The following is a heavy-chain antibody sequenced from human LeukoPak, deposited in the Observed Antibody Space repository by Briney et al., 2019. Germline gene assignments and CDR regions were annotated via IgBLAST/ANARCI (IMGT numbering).Heavy chain of an antibody. Sequence: GESLKISCKGSGYSFTSYWIGWVRQMPGKGLEWMGIIYPGDSDTRYSPSLQGQVTISADKSISTAYLQWSSLKASDTAMYYCARVSSVWIKDYYYYMDVWGKGTTVTVSS. CDR3: ARVSSVWIKDYYYYMDV. V-gene: IGHV5-51*01. J-gene: IGHJ6*03. CDR1: GYSFTSYW. D-gene: IGHD5-12*01. CDR2: IYPGDSDT.